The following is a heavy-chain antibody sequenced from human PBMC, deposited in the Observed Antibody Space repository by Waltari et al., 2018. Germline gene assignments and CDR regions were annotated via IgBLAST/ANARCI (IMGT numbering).Heavy chain of an antibody. V-gene: IGHV3-48*03. CDR3: AVGSTATSDY. Sequence: EVQLVESGGGSVQPGGSLRLSCAASRFTFSSYEMNWVRQAPGKGLEWVSYISSSGSTIYYADSVKGRFTISRDNAKNSLYLQMNSLRAEDTAVYYCAVGSTATSDYWGQGTLVTVSS. CDR1: RFTFSSYE. D-gene: IGHD4-17*01. CDR2: ISSSGSTI. J-gene: IGHJ4*02.